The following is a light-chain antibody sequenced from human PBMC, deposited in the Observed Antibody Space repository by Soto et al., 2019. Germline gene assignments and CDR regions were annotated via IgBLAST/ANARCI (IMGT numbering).Light chain of an antibody. J-gene: IGKJ4*01. CDR1: QSLSSN. V-gene: IGKV3-15*01. Sequence: EIVMTQSPATLSVSPGERVTLSCRASQSLSSNLAWYQQKPGQAPNLLIYGASTRATGIPARFSGSGSGTEFTLTISSLQSEDFTVYYCQQYNNWPLTFGGGTKVEIK. CDR3: QQYNNWPLT. CDR2: GAS.